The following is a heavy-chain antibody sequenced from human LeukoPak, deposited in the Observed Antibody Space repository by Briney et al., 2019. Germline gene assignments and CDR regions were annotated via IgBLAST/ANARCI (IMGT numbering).Heavy chain of an antibody. Sequence: SETLSLTCSVSGDSISSRTYYWTWIRQYPEKGLEWIGYIWNSGSTNYNPSLKSRVTVSVDTSKNQFSLTLTSVTAADTALYYCAADVSSTFPDWIDPWGQGIPVIVSS. J-gene: IGHJ5*02. CDR2: IWNSGST. CDR3: AADVSSTFPDWIDP. CDR1: GDSISSRTYY. V-gene: IGHV4-31*03. D-gene: IGHD6-6*01.